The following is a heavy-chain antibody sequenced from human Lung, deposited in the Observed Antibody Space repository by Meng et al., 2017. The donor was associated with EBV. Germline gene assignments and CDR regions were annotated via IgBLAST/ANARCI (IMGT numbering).Heavy chain of an antibody. D-gene: IGHD3-10*01. CDR2: IYHSGST. CDR3: ARVTLWFGELEY. V-gene: IGHV4-4*02. Sequence: VQLQASGPGLVQPSGTLSLTCAVAGGSISSSTWWSWVRQPPGKGLEWIGEIYHSGSTNYNPSLKSRVTISVDKSKNQFSLKLSSVTAADTAVYYCARVTLWFGELEYWGQGTLVTVSS. J-gene: IGHJ4*02. CDR1: GGSISSSTW.